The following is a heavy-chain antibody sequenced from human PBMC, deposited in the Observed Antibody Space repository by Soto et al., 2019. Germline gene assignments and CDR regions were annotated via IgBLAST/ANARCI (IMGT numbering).Heavy chain of an antibody. Sequence: EVLLVESGGGWVQPGGSLTLSCAASGFTFSGSAMHWVRQASGKGLEWVGRIRSKANSYATAYAASVNGRFTISRDDSKNTAYLQMNSLKTEDTSVYYCSRGTTDFDYWGQGTLVTVST. V-gene: IGHV3-73*01. D-gene: IGHD4-17*01. CDR3: SRGTTDFDY. CDR1: GFTFSGSA. J-gene: IGHJ4*02. CDR2: IRSKANSYAT.